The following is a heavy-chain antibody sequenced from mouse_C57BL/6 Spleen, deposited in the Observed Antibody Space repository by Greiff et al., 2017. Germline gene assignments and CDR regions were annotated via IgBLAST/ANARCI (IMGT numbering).Heavy chain of an antibody. D-gene: IGHD2-1*01. CDR1: GFSLTSYG. V-gene: IGHV2-4*01. CDR3: AILYYGNYEAMDY. Sequence: VQLQQSGPGLVQPSQRLSITCTVSGFSLTSYGVHWVRQPPGQGLELLGVIWSGGSTDYTAAFISRLSISKDNSTSQVFFKMNSLQADDTAIYYCAILYYGNYEAMDYWGQGTSVTVSS. CDR2: IWSGGST. J-gene: IGHJ4*01.